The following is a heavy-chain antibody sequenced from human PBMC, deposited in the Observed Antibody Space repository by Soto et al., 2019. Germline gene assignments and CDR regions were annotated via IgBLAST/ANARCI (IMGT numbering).Heavy chain of an antibody. CDR3: ARGRIVVVAATDYYYYMDV. CDR2: IIPILGIA. J-gene: IGHJ6*03. D-gene: IGHD2-15*01. CDR1: GGTFSSYT. V-gene: IGHV1-69*02. Sequence: QVQLVQSGAEVKKPGSSVKVSCKASGGTFSSYTISWVRQAPGQGLEWMGRIIPILGIAHYAQKFQGRVTITADKSTSTAYMELSSLRSEDTAVYYCARGRIVVVAATDYYYYMDVWGKGTTVTVSS.